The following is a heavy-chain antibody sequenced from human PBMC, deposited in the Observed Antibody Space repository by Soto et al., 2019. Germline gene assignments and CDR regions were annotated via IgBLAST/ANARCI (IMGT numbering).Heavy chain of an antibody. Sequence: GASVKVSCKASGGTFSSYAISWLRQSAGQGLEWMGGIIPIFGTANYAQKFQGRVTITADKSTSTAYMELSSLRSEDTAVYYCARDSGYSYGPDAFDIWGQGTMVTVSS. D-gene: IGHD5-18*01. CDR1: GGTFSSYA. CDR2: IIPIFGTA. CDR3: ARDSGYSYGPDAFDI. J-gene: IGHJ3*02. V-gene: IGHV1-69*06.